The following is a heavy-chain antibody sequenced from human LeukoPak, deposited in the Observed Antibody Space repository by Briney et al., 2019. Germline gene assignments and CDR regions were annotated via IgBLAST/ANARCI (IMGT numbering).Heavy chain of an antibody. CDR1: GFTLTTYT. CDR2: ISASGDTI. Sequence: GGSLRLSCAASGFTLTTYTMNWVRQAPGKGLEWISYISASGDTIYYADSVKGRFTISRDSARNSLYLQMNSLSDEDTAIYYCTRDLGRWGQGTLVTVSS. J-gene: IGHJ5*02. V-gene: IGHV3-48*02. CDR3: TRDLGR.